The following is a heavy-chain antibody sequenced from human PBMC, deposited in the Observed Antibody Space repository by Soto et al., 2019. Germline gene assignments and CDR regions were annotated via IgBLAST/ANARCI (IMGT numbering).Heavy chain of an antibody. CDR3: ARDPFGVVPNGMDV. Sequence: ASVKVSCKASGGTFSSYAISWVRQAPGQGLEWMGGIIPIFGTANYAQKSQGRVTITADESTSTAYMELSSLRSEDTAVYYCARDPFGVVPNGMDVWGQGTTVPVSS. V-gene: IGHV1-69*13. CDR2: IIPIFGTA. CDR1: GGTFSSYA. J-gene: IGHJ6*02. D-gene: IGHD3-3*01.